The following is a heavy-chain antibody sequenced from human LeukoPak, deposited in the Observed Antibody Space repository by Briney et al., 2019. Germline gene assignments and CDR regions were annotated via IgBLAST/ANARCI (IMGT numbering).Heavy chain of an antibody. Sequence: PSETLSLTCTVSGGSISSYYWTWIRQPPGKGLEWIGNIYYSGSTNYNPSLKSRVTISVDTSKNRFSLKLSSVTAADTAVYYCARDYGSGSYRYYGMDVWGQGTTVTVSS. CDR3: ARDYGSGSYRYYGMDV. D-gene: IGHD3-10*01. J-gene: IGHJ6*02. CDR1: GGSISSYY. V-gene: IGHV4-59*01. CDR2: IYYSGST.